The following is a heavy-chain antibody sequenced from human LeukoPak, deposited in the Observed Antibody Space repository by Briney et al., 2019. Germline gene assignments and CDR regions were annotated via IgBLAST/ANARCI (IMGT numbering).Heavy chain of an antibody. CDR2: INPNSGGT. CDR3: ARLRVGYCSSTSCYYYYYGMDV. Sequence: ASVKVSCKASGYTFTGYYMHWVRQAPGQGLEWMGRINPNSGGTNYSQKFQGRVTITRDTSASTAYMELSSLRSEDTAVYYCARLRVGYCSSTSCYYYYYGMDVWGQGTTVTVSS. V-gene: IGHV1-2*06. J-gene: IGHJ6*02. D-gene: IGHD2-2*01. CDR1: GYTFTGYY.